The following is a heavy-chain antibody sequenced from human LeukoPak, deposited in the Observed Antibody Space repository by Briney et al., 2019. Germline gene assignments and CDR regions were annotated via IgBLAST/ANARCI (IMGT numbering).Heavy chain of an antibody. J-gene: IGHJ4*02. CDR3: ARVRGTYYYDSSGYYPEYYFDY. Sequence: PSETLSLTCTVSGGSISSYYWSWIRQPPGKGLEWIGYIYYSGSTNYNPSLKSRVTISVDTSKNQFSLKLSSVTAADTAVYYCARVRGTYYYDSSGYYPEYYFDYWGQGTLVTVSS. CDR2: IYYSGST. D-gene: IGHD3-22*01. CDR1: GGSISSYY. V-gene: IGHV4-59*01.